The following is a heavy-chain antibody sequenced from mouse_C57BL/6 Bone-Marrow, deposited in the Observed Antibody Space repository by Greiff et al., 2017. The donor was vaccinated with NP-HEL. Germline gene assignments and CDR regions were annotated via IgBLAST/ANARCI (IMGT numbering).Heavy chain of an antibody. V-gene: IGHV1-81*01. CDR3: ARGGGLRREGNFDY. J-gene: IGHJ2*01. Sequence: VQLQQSGAELARPGASVKLSCKASGYTFTSYGISWVKQRTGQGLEWIGEIYPRSGNTYYNEKFKGKATLTADKSSSIDYMQLSSLTSEDSAVYYCARGGGLRREGNFDYWGQGTTLTVSS. D-gene: IGHD2-4*01. CDR2: IYPRSGNT. CDR1: GYTFTSYG.